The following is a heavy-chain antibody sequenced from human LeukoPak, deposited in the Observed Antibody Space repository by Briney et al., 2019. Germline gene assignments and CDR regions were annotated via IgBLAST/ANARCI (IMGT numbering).Heavy chain of an antibody. V-gene: IGHV3-21*01. J-gene: IGHJ5*02. CDR3: ARDAIHRAVAGWFDP. CDR2: ISSSSSYI. Sequence: KPGGSLRLSCAASGFTFSSYSMNWVRQAPGKGLEWVSSISSSSSYIYYADSVKGRFTISRDNAKNSLYLQMNSPRAEDTAVYYCARDAIHRAVAGWFDPWGQGTLVTVS. CDR1: GFTFSSYS. D-gene: IGHD6-19*01.